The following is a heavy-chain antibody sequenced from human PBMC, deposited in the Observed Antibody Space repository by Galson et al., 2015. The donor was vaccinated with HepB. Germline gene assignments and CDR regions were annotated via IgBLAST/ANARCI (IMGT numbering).Heavy chain of an antibody. CDR1: GFAFNDAW. V-gene: IGHV3-15*01. Sequence: SLRLSCAASGFAFNDAWMNWVRQAPGKGLEWVARIKREIEIEGGATDYGAPVKGRFTISRGDSKNTLYLQMNSLKTEDTAVYYCSAGQGKTDSDYWGPGTLVTVSS. CDR2: IKREIEIEGGAT. CDR3: SAGQGKTDSDY. J-gene: IGHJ4*02. D-gene: IGHD3-10*01.